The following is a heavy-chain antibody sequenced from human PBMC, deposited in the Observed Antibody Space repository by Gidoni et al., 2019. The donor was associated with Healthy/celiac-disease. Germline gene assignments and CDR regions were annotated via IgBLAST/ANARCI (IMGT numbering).Heavy chain of an antibody. D-gene: IGHD6-13*01. J-gene: IGHJ5*02. CDR1: GFNFSSYE. Sequence: EVQLVEYGGGLVQPGGSLRLSCSASGFNFSSYERNWVRQSPGKGLEWVSYISSSGSTIYYADSVKGRFTISRDNAKNSLYLQMNSLRAEDTAVYYCASIRHRSSLLPWGQGTLVTVSS. CDR2: ISSSGSTI. V-gene: IGHV3-48*03. CDR3: ASIRHRSSLLP.